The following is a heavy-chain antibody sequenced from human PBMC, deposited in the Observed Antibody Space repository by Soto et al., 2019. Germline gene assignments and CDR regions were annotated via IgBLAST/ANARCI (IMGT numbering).Heavy chain of an antibody. CDR1: GGTFSSYA. V-gene: IGHV1-69*13. J-gene: IGHJ6*02. CDR2: ITPIFGTA. D-gene: IGHD6-6*01. CDR3: ARDLGEQLVLAYYYYGMDV. Sequence: SVKVSCKASGGTFSSYAISWVRQAPGQGLEWMGGITPIFGTANYAQKFQGRVTITADESTSTAYMELSSLRSEDTAVYYCARDLGEQLVLAYYYYGMDVWGQGTTVTVSS.